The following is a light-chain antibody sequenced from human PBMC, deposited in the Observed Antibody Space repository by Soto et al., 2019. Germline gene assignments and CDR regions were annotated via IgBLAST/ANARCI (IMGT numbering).Light chain of an antibody. CDR3: CSYTDSDSYI. Sequence: QSALTQPRSVSGSPGQSVTISCTGTHNDVGTYSYVSWYQQHPGKAPKLLVYDVNKRPSGVPDRFSGSKSGNTASLTISGLQAEDETDYYCCSYTDSDSYIFGTGTKLTVL. V-gene: IGLV2-11*01. J-gene: IGLJ1*01. CDR1: HNDVGTYSY. CDR2: DVN.